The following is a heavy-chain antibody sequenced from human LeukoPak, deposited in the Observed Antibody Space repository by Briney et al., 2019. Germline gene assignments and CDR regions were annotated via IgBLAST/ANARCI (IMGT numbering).Heavy chain of an antibody. D-gene: IGHD6-13*01. Sequence: SETLSLTCTVSGGSISSYYWSWIRQPPGKGLEWIGYIYYSGSTYYNPSLKTRVTISVDTSKNQFSLKLTSVTAADTAAYYCARVRAAAIPYYFDYWGQGTLVTVSS. CDR1: GGSISSYY. CDR3: ARVRAAAIPYYFDY. CDR2: IYYSGST. J-gene: IGHJ4*02. V-gene: IGHV4-59*12.